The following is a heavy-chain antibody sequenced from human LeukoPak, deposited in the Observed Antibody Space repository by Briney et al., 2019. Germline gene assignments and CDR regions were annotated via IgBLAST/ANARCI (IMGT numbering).Heavy chain of an antibody. J-gene: IGHJ4*02. Sequence: ASVKVSCKASGYTFTSYYMHWVRQAPGQGLEWMGIINPSGGSTSYAQKFQGRVTITADKSTSTAYMELSSLRSEDTAMYYCSGGYYYGSGNYYNDYWGQGTLVTVSS. CDR2: INPSGGST. CDR1: GYTFTSYY. CDR3: SGGYYYGSGNYYNDY. D-gene: IGHD3-10*01. V-gene: IGHV1-46*01.